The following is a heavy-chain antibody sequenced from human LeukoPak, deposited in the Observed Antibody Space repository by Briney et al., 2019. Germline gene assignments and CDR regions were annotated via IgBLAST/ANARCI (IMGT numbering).Heavy chain of an antibody. J-gene: IGHJ5*01. CDR2: IAYSGST. D-gene: IGHD2-2*01. CDR3: ARGKAYRYNWFDS. V-gene: IGHV4-59*08. Sequence: SETLSLTCTVSGGAISGSISSYYWTWIRQPPGKGLEWIGYIAYSGSTNYNPSVKSRVTISVDTSKNQYSLKVSSVTAADTAVYYFARGKAYRYNWFDSWGQGTLVTVSS. CDR1: GGAISGSISSYY.